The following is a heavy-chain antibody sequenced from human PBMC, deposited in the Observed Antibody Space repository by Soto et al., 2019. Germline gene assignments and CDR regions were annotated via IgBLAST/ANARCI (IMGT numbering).Heavy chain of an antibody. CDR3: TRDRSGSNPYYYYYYMDV. CDR2: IRSKAYGGTT. D-gene: IGHD3-10*01. J-gene: IGHJ6*03. Sequence: GGSLRLSCTASGFTFGDYAMSWFRQAPGKGLEWVGFIRSKAYGGTTEYAASVKGRFTISRDDSKSIAYLQMNSLKTEDTAVYYCTRDRSGSNPYYYYYYMDVWGKGTTVTVSS. V-gene: IGHV3-49*03. CDR1: GFTFGDYA.